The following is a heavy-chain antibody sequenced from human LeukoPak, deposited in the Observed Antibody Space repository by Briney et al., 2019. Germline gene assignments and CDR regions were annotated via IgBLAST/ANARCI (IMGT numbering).Heavy chain of an antibody. CDR2: IDHRGST. V-gene: IGHV4-34*01. CDR1: GGSFSGYY. CDR3: AREAAAVRSKFDY. D-gene: IGHD6-6*01. Sequence: SETLSLTCAVYGGSFSGYYWSWIRQSPGRGLEWIGEIDHRGSTNYNPSLKSRVTISVDTSRNQFSLKLRSVTAADTAVYYCAREAAAVRSKFDYWGQGTLVTVSS. J-gene: IGHJ4*02.